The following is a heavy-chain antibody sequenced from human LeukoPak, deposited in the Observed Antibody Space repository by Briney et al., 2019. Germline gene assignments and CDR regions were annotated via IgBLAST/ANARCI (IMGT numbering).Heavy chain of an antibody. J-gene: IGHJ4*02. V-gene: IGHV3-23*01. D-gene: IGHD7-27*01. Sequence: GGSLRLYCAASGFTFSSYAMSCVRQAPGKGLEWVSAISGSGGSTYYADSVKGRFTISRDNSKNALYLQMNSLRVEDTAVYYCAIDPNWGTHSWGQGVLVTVSS. CDR1: GFTFSSYA. CDR2: ISGSGGST. CDR3: AIDPNWGTHS.